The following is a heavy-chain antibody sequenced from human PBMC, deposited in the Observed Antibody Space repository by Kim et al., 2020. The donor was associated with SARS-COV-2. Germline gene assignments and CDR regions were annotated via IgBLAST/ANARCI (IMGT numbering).Heavy chain of an antibody. CDR2: IYAADSHT. J-gene: IGHJ4*02. Sequence: GESLKISCKGSGFSFSTFWIGWVRQVPGKGLEWMGIIYAADSHTTYSPSFQGQVTISVDKSISTAYLQWSSLKASDTAIYYCARPTWHYHSAWAQVEYWGQGTLVTVSS. CDR1: GFSFSTFW. CDR3: ARPTWHYHSAWAQVEY. D-gene: IGHD3-10*01. V-gene: IGHV5-51*01.